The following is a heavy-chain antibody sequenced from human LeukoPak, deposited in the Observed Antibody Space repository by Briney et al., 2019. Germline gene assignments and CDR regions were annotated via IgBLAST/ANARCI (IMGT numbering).Heavy chain of an antibody. Sequence: GGSLRLSCAASGFTFSSFWMSWVRRTPGKGLEWVTNIKHDGSEQYYVDSVKGRFTISRDNAKNFVYLQMNSLRAEDTAVYSCARDRVAFGEPHYFDYWGQGALVTVSS. CDR3: ARDRVAFGEPHYFDY. V-gene: IGHV3-7*01. CDR2: IKHDGSEQ. J-gene: IGHJ4*02. CDR1: GFTFSSFW. D-gene: IGHD3-10*01.